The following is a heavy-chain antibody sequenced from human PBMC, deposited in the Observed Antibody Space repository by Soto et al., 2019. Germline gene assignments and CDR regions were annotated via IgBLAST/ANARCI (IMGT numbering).Heavy chain of an antibody. CDR1: GYSFTSYW. J-gene: IGHJ6*02. V-gene: IGHV5-51*01. D-gene: IGHD2-2*01. CDR2: IYPGDSDT. CDR3: ARHPPPGGYCSSTSCYGNYYYYGMDV. Sequence: PGESLKISCKGSGYSFTSYWIGWVRQMPGKGLEWMGIIYPGDSDTRYSPSFQGQVTISADKSISTAYLQWSSLKASDTAMYYCARHPPPGGYCSSTSCYGNYYYYGMDVWGQGTTVTVSS.